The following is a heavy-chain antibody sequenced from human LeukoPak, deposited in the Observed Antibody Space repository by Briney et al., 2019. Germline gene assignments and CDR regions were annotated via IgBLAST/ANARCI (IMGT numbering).Heavy chain of an antibody. CDR1: GFTFSRYS. Sequence: PGGSLRLSCAASGFTFSRYSMNWVRQAPGKGLEWVSSISSGSSYIYYADSVKGRFTISRDNAKNSLYLQMNSLRAEDTAVYYCARAWDTSGYYAFDIWGQGTMVAVSS. V-gene: IGHV3-21*01. CDR3: ARAWDTSGYYAFDI. CDR2: ISSGSSYI. D-gene: IGHD3-22*01. J-gene: IGHJ3*02.